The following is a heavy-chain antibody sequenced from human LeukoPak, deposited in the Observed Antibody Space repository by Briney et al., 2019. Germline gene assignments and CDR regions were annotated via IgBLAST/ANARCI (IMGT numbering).Heavy chain of an antibody. D-gene: IGHD3-9*01. J-gene: IGHJ4*02. CDR2: ISYDGSNK. V-gene: IGHV3-30*18. CDR1: GFTFSSYG. Sequence: PGGSLRLSCAASGFTFSSYGMHWVRQAPGKGLEWVAVISYDGSNKYYADSVKGRFTISRDNSKNTLYLQMNSLRAEDTAVYYCAKAGYFDWLYRFDHWGQGTLVTVSS. CDR3: AKAGYFDWLYRFDH.